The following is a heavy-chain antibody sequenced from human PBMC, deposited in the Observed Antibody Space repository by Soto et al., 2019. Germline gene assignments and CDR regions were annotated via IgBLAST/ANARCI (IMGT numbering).Heavy chain of an antibody. Sequence: EVQLVESGGGLVQPGGSLRLSCAASGFTFSSYWMHWVRQVPGKGLVWVSRINTGGSSTSYADSVKGRFTISRDSAKNTLFLQMNSLRVEDTAVYYCVGGGGYTYGPLYYYMDVWGKGTTVTVSS. CDR3: VGGGGYTYGPLYYYMDV. J-gene: IGHJ6*03. D-gene: IGHD5-18*01. V-gene: IGHV3-74*01. CDR1: GFTFSSYW. CDR2: INTGGSST.